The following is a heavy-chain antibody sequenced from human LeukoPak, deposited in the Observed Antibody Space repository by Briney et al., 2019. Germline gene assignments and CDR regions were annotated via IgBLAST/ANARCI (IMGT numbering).Heavy chain of an antibody. CDR2: TYYRSKWYN. J-gene: IGHJ3*02. V-gene: IGHV6-1*01. CDR3: ARGLWASDSFDI. Sequence: SQTLSLTCAISGDSVSSNSAAWNWIRQSPSRGLEWPGRTYYRSKWYNDYAVSVKGRITINPDTSNDQFSLQLNSVTPEDTAVYYCARGLWASDSFDIWGQGTMVTVSS. CDR1: GDSVSSNSAA. D-gene: IGHD7-27*01.